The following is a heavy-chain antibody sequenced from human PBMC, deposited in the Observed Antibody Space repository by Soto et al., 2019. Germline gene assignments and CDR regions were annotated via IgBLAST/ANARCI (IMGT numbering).Heavy chain of an antibody. CDR2: IYLSGNT. D-gene: IGHD1-1*01. CDR3: ARNLGITKMAH. CDR1: GGSISNTNS. V-gene: IGHV4-4*02. Sequence: QVQLQESGPGLVKPSGTLSLTCAVSGGSISNTNSWTWVRQPPGMGLEWIGEIYLSGNTNYSPSLRSGVAISEDKAKNRFSLNLTTVTAADTAVDDCARNLGITKMAHWGQGTLVTVSS. J-gene: IGHJ4*02.